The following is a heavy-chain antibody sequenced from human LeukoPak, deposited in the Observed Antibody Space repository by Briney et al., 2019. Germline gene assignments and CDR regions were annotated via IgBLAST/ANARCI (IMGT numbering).Heavy chain of an antibody. D-gene: IGHD3-9*01. CDR1: GYTFTSYD. Sequence: ASVKVSCKASGYTFTSYDINWVRQAPGQGLEWVGIINPSGGSTTYAQKFQGRVTMTRDTSTSTVYMELSSLRSEDTAVYYCARDPPLTGPMYYFDYWGQGTLVTVSS. CDR3: ARDPPLTGPMYYFDY. J-gene: IGHJ4*02. V-gene: IGHV1-46*01. CDR2: INPSGGST.